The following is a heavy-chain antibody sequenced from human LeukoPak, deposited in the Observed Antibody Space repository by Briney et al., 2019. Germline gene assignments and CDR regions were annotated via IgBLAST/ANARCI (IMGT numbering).Heavy chain of an antibody. V-gene: IGHV4-38-2*02. D-gene: IGHD2-21*02. Sequence: PSETLSLTCTVSGYSISSGYYWGWIRQPPGKGLEWIGSIYHSGSTYYNPSLKSRVTISVDTSKNQFSLKLSSVTAADTAVYYCARVVVVTAIGYYFDYWGQGTLVTVSS. CDR3: ARVVVVTAIGYYFDY. J-gene: IGHJ4*02. CDR2: IYHSGST. CDR1: GYSISSGYY.